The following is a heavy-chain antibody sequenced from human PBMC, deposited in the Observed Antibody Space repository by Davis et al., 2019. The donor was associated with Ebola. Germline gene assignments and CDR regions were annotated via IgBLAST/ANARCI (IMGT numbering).Heavy chain of an antibody. J-gene: IGHJ4*02. CDR3: ARDEAHCSSGRCYAGLNVY. V-gene: IGHV3-66*01. CDR2: TYTDGKP. D-gene: IGHD2-15*01. Sequence: GGSLRLSCAASGFTVNTNYMTWVRQAPGKGLEWVSVTYTDGKPYYADSVKGRFTVSSDNSKNTLYLQMNSLRAEDTAVYYCARDEAHCSSGRCYAGLNVYWGQGTLVTVSS. CDR1: GFTVNTNY.